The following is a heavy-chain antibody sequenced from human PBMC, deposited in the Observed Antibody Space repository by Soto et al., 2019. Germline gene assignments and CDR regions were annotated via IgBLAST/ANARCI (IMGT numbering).Heavy chain of an antibody. V-gene: IGHV1-69*02. CDR3: ARGDLWFGELFYYYYMDV. CDR2: IIPILGIA. J-gene: IGHJ6*03. D-gene: IGHD3-10*01. Sequence: QVQLVQSGAEVKKPGSSVKVSCKASGGTFSSYTISWVRQAPGQGLEWMGRIIPILGIANYAQKFQGRVTITADKSTSTAYMELSSLRSEDTAVYYCARGDLWFGELFYYYYMDVWGKGTTVTVSS. CDR1: GGTFSSYT.